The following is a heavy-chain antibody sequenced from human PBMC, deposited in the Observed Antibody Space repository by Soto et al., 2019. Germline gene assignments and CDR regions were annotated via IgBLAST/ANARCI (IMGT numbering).Heavy chain of an antibody. CDR3: ARDGLRFLEWSSNWFDP. CDR1: GFTFSSYG. V-gene: IGHV3-33*01. J-gene: IGHJ5*02. CDR2: IWYDGSNK. D-gene: IGHD3-3*01. Sequence: RLSCAASGFTFSSYGMHWVRQAPGKGLEWVAVIWYDGSNKYYADSVKGRFTISRDNSKNTLYLQMNSLRAEDTAVYYCARDGLRFLEWSSNWFDPWGQGTLVTVSS.